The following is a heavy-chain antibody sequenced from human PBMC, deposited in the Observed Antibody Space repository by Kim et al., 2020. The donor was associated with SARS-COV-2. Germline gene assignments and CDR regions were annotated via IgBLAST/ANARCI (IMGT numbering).Heavy chain of an antibody. CDR3: ARRGYSGYDPFDY. V-gene: IGHV4-39*01. D-gene: IGHD5-12*01. J-gene: IGHJ4*02. Sequence: SETLSLTCSVSGGSISSSSYYWGWIRQPPGKGLEWIGSIYYSGSTYYNPSLKSRVTISVDTSKNQFSLKLSSVTAADTAVYYCARRGYSGYDPFDYWGQG. CDR2: IYYSGST. CDR1: GGSISSSSYY.